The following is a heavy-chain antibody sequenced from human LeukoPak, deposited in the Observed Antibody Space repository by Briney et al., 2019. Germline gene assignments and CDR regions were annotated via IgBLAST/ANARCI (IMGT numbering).Heavy chain of an antibody. J-gene: IGHJ4*02. V-gene: IGHV3-30*04. D-gene: IGHD1-7*01. CDR2: ISYDGSNK. Sequence: PGGSLRLSCAASGFTFSSYAMHWVRQAPGKGLEWVAIISYDGSNKDYADSAKGRFTISRDNSKNTLNLQMNSLRGEDTAVYYCARDSDNWNYDFWGQGTLVTVSS. CDR3: ARDSDNWNYDF. CDR1: GFTFSSYA.